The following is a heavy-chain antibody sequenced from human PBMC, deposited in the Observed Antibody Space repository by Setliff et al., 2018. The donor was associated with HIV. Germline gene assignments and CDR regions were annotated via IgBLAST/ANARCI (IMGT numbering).Heavy chain of an antibody. J-gene: IGHJ4*02. CDR1: GYTFTSYG. CDR3: ARSFYHDPDSYSPPDY. CDR2: ISTYNGKS. D-gene: IGHD3-10*01. V-gene: IGHV1-18*01. Sequence: EASVKVSCKASGYTFTSYGVTWVRQAPGQGLEWMGWISTYNGKSKSAQTVEGRVTLTTDSSTTTAYMELRTLTSDDTAVYDCARSFYHDPDSYSPPDYWGQGTRVTVAS.